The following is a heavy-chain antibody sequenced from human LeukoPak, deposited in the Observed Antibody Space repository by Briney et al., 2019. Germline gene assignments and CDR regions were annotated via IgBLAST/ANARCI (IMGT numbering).Heavy chain of an antibody. J-gene: IGHJ4*02. CDR2: IYTTGST. CDR3: ARDRFGYYFDY. V-gene: IGHV4-4*07. D-gene: IGHD3-10*01. Sequence: SETLSLTCTVSGGSIKDYYWTWIRQPAGKGLEWIGRIYTTGSTNYNPSLQSRVTMSVDTSKNQFSLKPTPVTAADTAMYYCARDRFGYYFDYWGQGTLVTVSS. CDR1: GGSIKDYY.